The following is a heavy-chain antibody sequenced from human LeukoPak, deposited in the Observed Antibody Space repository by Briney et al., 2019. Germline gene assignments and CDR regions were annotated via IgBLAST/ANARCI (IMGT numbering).Heavy chain of an antibody. CDR1: GYSFTSDW. J-gene: IGHJ3*02. CDR3: ARHHASITGDDAFDI. V-gene: IGHV5-51*01. CDR2: IYPGDSDT. Sequence: GESLKISCKSSGYSFTSDWIGWVRQMPGKGLEWMGIIYPGDSDTRYSPSFQGQVTISDDKSISTAYLQWSSLKASDTAMYYCARHHASITGDDAFDIWGQGTMVTVSS. D-gene: IGHD1-14*01.